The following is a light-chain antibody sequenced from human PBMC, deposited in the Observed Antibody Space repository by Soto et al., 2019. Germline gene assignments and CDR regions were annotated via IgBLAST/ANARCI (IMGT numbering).Light chain of an antibody. CDR1: QTIISW. CDR3: LQDHDDSWT. V-gene: IGKV1-5*03. Sequence: DIQMTQSPSTLSGSVGDRVTITCRASQTIISWLAWYQQKPGKAPKLLIYKASTLKSGVPSRFSGSGSGTEFTLTISSLQPDDFATYYCLQDHDDSWTFGQGTKVDIK. CDR2: KAS. J-gene: IGKJ1*01.